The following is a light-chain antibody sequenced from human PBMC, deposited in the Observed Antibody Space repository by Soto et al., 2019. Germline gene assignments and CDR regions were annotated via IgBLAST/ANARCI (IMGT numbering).Light chain of an antibody. CDR1: SSDVGYYDY. J-gene: IGLJ2*01. V-gene: IGLV2-8*01. CDR2: EVT. CDR3: SSYTSSSTLV. Sequence: QSALTQPPSASGFPGQSVTISCTGTSSDVGYYDYVSWYQQHPGKAPKLVIYEVTKRPSGVPDRVSASKSGNTASLTVSGLQAEDEADYYCSSYTSSSTLVFGGGTKLTVL.